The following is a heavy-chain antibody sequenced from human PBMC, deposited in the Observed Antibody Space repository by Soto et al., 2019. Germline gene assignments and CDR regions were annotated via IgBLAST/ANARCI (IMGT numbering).Heavy chain of an antibody. J-gene: IGHJ6*02. CDR3: ARGHSYPYFHHGMDV. V-gene: IGHV3-30-3*01. D-gene: IGHD3-10*01. Sequence: GGSLRLSCAASGFTLSSYSMHWVRQAPGKGLEWVALTSYDGSTKHYADSVKGRFTISRDNSKSMLYVQMDSLRAEDTAVYYCARGHSYPYFHHGMDVWGQGTTVTVSS. CDR2: TSYDGSTK. CDR1: GFTLSSYS.